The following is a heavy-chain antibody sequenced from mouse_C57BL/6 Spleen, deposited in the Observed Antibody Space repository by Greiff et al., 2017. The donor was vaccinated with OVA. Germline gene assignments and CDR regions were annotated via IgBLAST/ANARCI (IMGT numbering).Heavy chain of an antibody. CDR1: GFTFSDYG. J-gene: IGHJ2*01. CDR3: ARRDYYEGDFDY. D-gene: IGHD2-4*01. V-gene: IGHV5-17*01. CDR2: ISSGSSTI. Sequence: EVKVVESGGGLVKPGGSLKLSCAASGFTFSDYGMHWVRQAPEKGLEWVAYISSGSSTIYYADTVKGRFTISRDNAKNTLFLQMTSLRSEDTAMYYCARRDYYEGDFDYWGQGTTLTVSS.